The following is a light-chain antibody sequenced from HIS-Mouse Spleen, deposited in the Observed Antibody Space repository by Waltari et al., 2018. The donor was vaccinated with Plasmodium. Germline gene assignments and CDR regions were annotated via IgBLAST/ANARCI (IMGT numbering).Light chain of an antibody. V-gene: IGLV3-21*02. J-gene: IGLJ2*01. CDR2: DDS. CDR3: QVWDSSSDHPV. Sequence: SYVLTQPPSVSVAPGQTARITCGGNNIGRKSVHWYQQKPGQAPVLVVYDDSDRPSWIPERVSGSNSGSTATLTISRVEAGDEAYYYCQVWDSSSDHPVFGGGTKLTVL. CDR1: NIGRKS.